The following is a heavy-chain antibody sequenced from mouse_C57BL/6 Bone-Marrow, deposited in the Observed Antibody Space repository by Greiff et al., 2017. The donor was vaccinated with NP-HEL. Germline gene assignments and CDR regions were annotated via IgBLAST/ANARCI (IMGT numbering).Heavy chain of an antibody. J-gene: IGHJ1*03. V-gene: IGHV10-1*01. D-gene: IGHD2-4*01. CDR1: GFSFNTYA. CDR3: VRGYWLYDYDGYFDV. CDR2: IRSKSNNYAT. Sequence: EVQVVESGGGLVQPKGSLKLSCAASGFSFNTYAMNWVRQAPGKGLEWVARIRSKSNNYATYYADSVKDRFTISRDDSESMLYLQMNNLKTEDTAMYYCVRGYWLYDYDGYFDVWGTGTTVTVSS.